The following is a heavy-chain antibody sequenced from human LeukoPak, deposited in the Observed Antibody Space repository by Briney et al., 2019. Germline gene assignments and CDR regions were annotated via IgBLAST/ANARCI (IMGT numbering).Heavy chain of an antibody. CDR3: ARGASSWEYTTFDV. CDR2: IGGSGVTK. D-gene: IGHD6-13*01. V-gene: IGHV3-23*01. CDR1: GFKFTNYA. J-gene: IGHJ3*01. Sequence: PGGSLRLSCAASGFKFTNYAMHRVRQAPGKGLEWVSTIGGSGVTKFYADSVAGRFTISRDNSNNALFLQMNNLRAEDVAIYYCARGASSWEYTTFDVWGQGAIVTVSS.